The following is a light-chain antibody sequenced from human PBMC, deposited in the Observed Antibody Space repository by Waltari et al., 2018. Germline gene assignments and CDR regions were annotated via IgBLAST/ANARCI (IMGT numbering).Light chain of an antibody. CDR2: AAS. V-gene: IGKV1-17*01. CDR3: LQHNDYPHT. J-gene: IGKJ2*01. Sequence: DIQMTQSPSPLSASVGDSVTITCRASQDIGNYLNWFQQKPGKAPKLLIYAASSLQSGVPSRFSGRGFGTEFTLTIRSLQPEDFATYFCLQHNDYPHTFGQGTKVEIK. CDR1: QDIGNY.